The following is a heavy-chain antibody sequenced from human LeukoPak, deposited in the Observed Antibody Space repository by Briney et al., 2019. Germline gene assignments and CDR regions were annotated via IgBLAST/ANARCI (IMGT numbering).Heavy chain of an antibody. V-gene: IGHV4-34*01. D-gene: IGHD1-20*01. J-gene: IGHJ4*02. Sequence: SETLSLTCAVYGGSFSCYYWSWIRQPPGKGLEWIGEINHSGSTNYNPSLKSRVTVSVDTSKNQFSLKLSSVTAADTAVYYCARANYNWNYWDYWGQGTLVTVSS. CDR1: GGSFSCYY. CDR3: ARANYNWNYWDY. CDR2: INHSGST.